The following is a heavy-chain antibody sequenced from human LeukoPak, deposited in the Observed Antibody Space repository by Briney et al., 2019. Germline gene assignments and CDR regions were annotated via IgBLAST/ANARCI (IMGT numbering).Heavy chain of an antibody. D-gene: IGHD3-22*01. Sequence: PSETLCLTCTASGGTISSSSYYWGWLRPPPGKGLEWIVSINYSGSTYYNPSLKSRVTISVDTSNNQSSLKLSSVTAADTAVYYCARQRSSGYYRIDAFDIWGQGTMVTVSS. J-gene: IGHJ3*02. CDR1: GGTISSSSYY. CDR2: INYSGST. V-gene: IGHV4-39*01. CDR3: ARQRSSGYYRIDAFDI.